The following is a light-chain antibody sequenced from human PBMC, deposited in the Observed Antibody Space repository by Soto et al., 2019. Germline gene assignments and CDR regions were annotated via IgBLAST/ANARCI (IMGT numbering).Light chain of an antibody. J-gene: IGKJ1*01. CDR3: QQYGSSPRT. CDR1: QSVSSSS. V-gene: IGKV3-20*01. CDR2: GAS. Sequence: IVLTQFPDTLSLCPGERATLSYRASQSVSSSSLAWYQQRRGQAPRLLIHGASSRATGIPDRFSGSGSGTDFTLTISRLEPEDFAVYYCQQYGSSPRTFGQGTKVDI.